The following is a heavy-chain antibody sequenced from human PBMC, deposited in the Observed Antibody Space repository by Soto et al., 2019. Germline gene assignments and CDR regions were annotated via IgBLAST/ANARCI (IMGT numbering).Heavy chain of an antibody. J-gene: IGHJ6*02. Sequence: VRFRRHACAASGVTSSSCWMSWVRKAPGKGLEWVANIKQDGSEKYYVDSVKGRFTISRDNADNSLYLQMNSLRADDTAVYFCARGISDYVVVVPAALDVWGQGTTVTVSS. V-gene: IGHV3-7*01. CDR2: IKQDGSEK. CDR3: ARGISDYVVVVPAALDV. CDR1: GVTSSSCW. D-gene: IGHD2-2*01.